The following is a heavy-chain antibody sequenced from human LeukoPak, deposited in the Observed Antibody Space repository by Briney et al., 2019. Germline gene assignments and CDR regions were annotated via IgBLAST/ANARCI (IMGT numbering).Heavy chain of an antibody. CDR3: ARPRYSYGYYFDY. V-gene: IGHV4-39*01. CDR1: GGSISSSSYY. Sequence: SETLPLTCTVSGGSISSSSYYWGWIRQPPGKGLEWIGSIYYSGSTYYNPSLKSRVTISVDTSKNQFSLKLSSVTAADTAVYYCARPRYSYGYYFDYWGQGTLVTVSS. J-gene: IGHJ4*02. CDR2: IYYSGST. D-gene: IGHD5-18*01.